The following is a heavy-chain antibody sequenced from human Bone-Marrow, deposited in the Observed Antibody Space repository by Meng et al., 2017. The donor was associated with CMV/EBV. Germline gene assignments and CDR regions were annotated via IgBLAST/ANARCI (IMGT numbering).Heavy chain of an antibody. J-gene: IGHJ4*02. CDR2: IYYSGST. CDR3: ARNSLAAAGQIDY. D-gene: IGHD6-13*01. V-gene: IGHV4-59*01. Sequence: GSLRLSCTVSGGSISSYYWSWIRQPPGKGLEWIGYIYYSGSTNYNPSLKSRVTISVDTSKNQFSLKLSSVTAADTAVYYCARNSLAAAGQIDYWGQGTLVTGSS. CDR1: GGSISSYY.